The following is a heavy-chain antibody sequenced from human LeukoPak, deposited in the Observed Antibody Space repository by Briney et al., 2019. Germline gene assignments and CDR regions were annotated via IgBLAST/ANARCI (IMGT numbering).Heavy chain of an antibody. J-gene: IGHJ5*02. CDR1: GFTFSTYV. V-gene: IGHV3-23*01. CDR3: AKGGSGWGVSWFDP. CDR2: ISGSGGHI. Sequence: PGGSLRLSCAASGFTFSTYVMNWVRQAPGKGLEWVSVISGSGGHIFYADSVKGRFTISRDNSKNTLYLQMNSLRAEDTAIYYCAKGGSGWGVSWFDPWGQGTLVTVSS. D-gene: IGHD6-25*01.